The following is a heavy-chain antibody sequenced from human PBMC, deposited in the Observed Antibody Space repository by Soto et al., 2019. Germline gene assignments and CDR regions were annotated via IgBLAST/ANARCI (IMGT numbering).Heavy chain of an antibody. CDR1: GYTFTSYS. CDR3: ARGLNGYSHYFDC. Sequence: ASVNGSCNASGYTFTSYSMHWVRQAPGQRLEWMGWINAGNGNTKYSQKFQGRVTITRDTSASTAYMELSSLRSEDTAVYYCARGLNGYSHYFDCWGQGTLVTGSS. CDR2: INAGNGNT. J-gene: IGHJ4*02. D-gene: IGHD4-17*01. V-gene: IGHV1-3*01.